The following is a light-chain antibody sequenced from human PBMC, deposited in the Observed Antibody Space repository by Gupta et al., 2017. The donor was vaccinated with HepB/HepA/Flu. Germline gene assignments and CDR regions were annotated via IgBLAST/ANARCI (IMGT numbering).Light chain of an antibody. CDR1: QSISSS. J-gene: IGKJ2*01. V-gene: IGKV1-5*03. CDR3: QLENSWWHT. Sequence: DIQMTQSPSTLSASVGDRVTITSRASQSISSSLAWYHHKPGIAPKLLIYKACVVESGVPSRIRRSDSVSELTLRISSLQRDNFATTYFQLENSWWHTFDEGTKVEMK. CDR2: KAC.